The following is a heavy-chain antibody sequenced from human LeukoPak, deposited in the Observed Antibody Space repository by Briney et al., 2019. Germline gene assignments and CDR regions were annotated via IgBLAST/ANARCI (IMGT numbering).Heavy chain of an antibody. V-gene: IGHV3-48*03. Sequence: GGSLRLSCAASGFTFSSYEMNWVRQAPGKGLEWVSYISSSGSTVYYADSVKGRFTISRDNAKNYLYMQMNSLIAEDTAVYYGARVTGSYDYWGQGTLVTVSS. J-gene: IGHJ4*02. CDR2: ISSSGSTV. CDR3: ARVTGSYDY. CDR1: GFTFSSYE. D-gene: IGHD2-8*02.